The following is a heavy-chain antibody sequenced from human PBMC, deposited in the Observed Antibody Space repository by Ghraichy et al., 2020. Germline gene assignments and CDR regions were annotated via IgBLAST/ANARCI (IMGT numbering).Heavy chain of an antibody. CDR1: GGSISSSSYY. V-gene: IGHV4-39*01. J-gene: IGHJ3*02. CDR2: IYYSGST. CDR3: ARPAYSSSWYSGAFDI. D-gene: IGHD6-13*01. Sequence: SETLSLTCTVSGGSISSSSYYWGWIRQPPGKGLEWIGSIYYSGSTYYNQSLKSRVTISVDTSKNQFSLKLSSVTAADTAVYYCARPAYSSSWYSGAFDIWGPGTMVTVSS.